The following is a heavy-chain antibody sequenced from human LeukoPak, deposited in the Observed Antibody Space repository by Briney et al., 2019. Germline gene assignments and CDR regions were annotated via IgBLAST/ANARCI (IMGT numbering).Heavy chain of an antibody. V-gene: IGHV4-34*01. D-gene: IGHD3-10*01. CDR2: INHSGST. CDR3: ARGSRNSLWFGEYFDY. Sequence: GSLRLSCAATGFTFSNYAVNWIRQPPGKGLEWIGEINHSGSTNYNPSLKSRVTISVDTSKNQFSLKLSSVTAADTAVYYCARGSRNSLWFGEYFDYWGQGTLVTVSS. J-gene: IGHJ4*02. CDR1: GFTFSNYA.